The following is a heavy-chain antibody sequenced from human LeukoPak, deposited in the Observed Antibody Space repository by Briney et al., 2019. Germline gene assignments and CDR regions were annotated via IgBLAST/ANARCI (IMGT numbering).Heavy chain of an antibody. CDR3: ARAAAVSAFPSD. CDR1: GFPFSNYW. CDR2: INSDRGIT. Sequence: QPGGSLRLPCPASGFPFSNYWMHWVRQAPGKGLMWVSRINSDRGITSYAASVKGRFTISRDNARNTLYLQMNSLRAEDTGVYYCARAAAVSAFPSDWGQGTLVIISS. D-gene: IGHD2-15*01. V-gene: IGHV3-74*01. J-gene: IGHJ4*02.